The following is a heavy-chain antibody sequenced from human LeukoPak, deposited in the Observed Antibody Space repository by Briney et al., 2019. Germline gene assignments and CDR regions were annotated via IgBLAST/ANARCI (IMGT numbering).Heavy chain of an antibody. V-gene: IGHV3-7*01. Sequence: GGSLRLSCAASGFTFSSYWMSWVRQAPGKGLEGVANIKQDGSEKYYVDSVKGRFTIFRDNAKNSLYLQMNSLRAEDTAVYYCARDPFTYYYDSSGSDYWGQGTLVTVSS. D-gene: IGHD3-22*01. CDR3: ARDPFTYYYDSSGSDY. J-gene: IGHJ4*02. CDR1: GFTFSSYW. CDR2: IKQDGSEK.